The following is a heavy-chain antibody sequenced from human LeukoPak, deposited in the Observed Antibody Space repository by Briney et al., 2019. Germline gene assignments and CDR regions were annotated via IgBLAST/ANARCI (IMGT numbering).Heavy chain of an antibody. J-gene: IGHJ3*02. D-gene: IGHD2-2*01. Sequence: SETLSLTCTVSGGSISSSSYYWGWIRQPPGKGLEWIGSIYYSGSTYYNPSLKSRVTISVDKSKNQFSLKLSSVTAADTAVYYCASSRCSSTSCYAGIRAFDIWGQGTMVTVSS. CDR1: GGSISSSSYY. CDR3: ASSRCSSTSCYAGIRAFDI. V-gene: IGHV4-39*07. CDR2: IYYSGST.